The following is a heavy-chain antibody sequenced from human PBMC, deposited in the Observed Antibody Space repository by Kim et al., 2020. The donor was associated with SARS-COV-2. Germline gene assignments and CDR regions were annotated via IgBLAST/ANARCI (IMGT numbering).Heavy chain of an antibody. D-gene: IGHD1-7*01. V-gene: IGHV7-4-1*02. CDR3: ARYEAELKFDS. CDR2: INTNTGDP. J-gene: IGHJ4*02. Sequence: ASVKVSCRTSGYTFTNYAMNWVRQAPGQGLQWMGWINTNTGDPKYAQGFTRRFVFSLDTSVSTAYLQISRLETEDTAVYYCARYEAELKFDSWGQGTQVT. CDR1: GYTFTNYA.